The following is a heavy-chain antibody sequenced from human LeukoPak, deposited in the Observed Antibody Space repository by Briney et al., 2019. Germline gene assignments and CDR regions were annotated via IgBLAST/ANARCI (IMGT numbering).Heavy chain of an antibody. CDR3: ARGHISGYYNLEY. Sequence: SEPLSLTCTVSGSSISSYYWSWIRQAPGKGLKWIGYIYYSGMPNYNPSLTSRVTISIDPSKNQFSLKLSSVTAADTAVYYCARGHISGYYNLEYWGQGSLVSVSS. CDR1: GSSISSYY. D-gene: IGHD3-22*01. J-gene: IGHJ4*02. CDR2: IYYSGMP. V-gene: IGHV4-59*01.